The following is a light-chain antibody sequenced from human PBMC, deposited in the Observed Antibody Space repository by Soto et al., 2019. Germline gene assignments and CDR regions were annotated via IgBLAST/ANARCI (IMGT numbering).Light chain of an antibody. CDR3: SSHTSIKTLV. CDR2: EVN. Sequence: QSALTQPASVSGSPGQSIAISCTGTNSDVGDYNYVSWYQQHPGKAPKLVIYEVNKRPSGVSDRFSGSKSGDTASLTISGLQAEDEGDYYCSSHTSIKTLVFGGGTKVTVL. V-gene: IGLV2-14*01. CDR1: NSDVGDYNY. J-gene: IGLJ2*01.